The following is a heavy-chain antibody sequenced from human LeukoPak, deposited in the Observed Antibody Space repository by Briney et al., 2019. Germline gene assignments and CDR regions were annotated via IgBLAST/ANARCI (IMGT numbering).Heavy chain of an antibody. D-gene: IGHD3-10*01. V-gene: IGHV3-30*18. CDR2: ISYDGSNK. CDR3: AKAAAGSGSYYIDY. Sequence: GGSLRLSCAASGFTFSSYGMHWVRQAPGKGLEWVAVISYDGSNKYYADSVKGRFTISRDNSKNTLYLQMNSLRAEDTAVYYCAKAAAGSGSYYIDYWGQGTLVNVSS. J-gene: IGHJ4*02. CDR1: GFTFSSYG.